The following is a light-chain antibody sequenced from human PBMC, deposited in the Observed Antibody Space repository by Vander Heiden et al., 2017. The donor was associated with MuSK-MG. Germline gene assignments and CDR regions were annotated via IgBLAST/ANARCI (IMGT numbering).Light chain of an antibody. CDR3: QQYNYWPRT. Sequence: ERVVTPSPDSLSVSPGERATLSCRASQSVSSNLAWYQQKPGQAPRLLIYGAATRATGIPARFSGSGSGTEFTLTISSLESEDFAIYYCQQYNYWPRTFGQGTKVDIK. CDR2: GAA. CDR1: QSVSSN. V-gene: IGKV3-15*01. J-gene: IGKJ1*01.